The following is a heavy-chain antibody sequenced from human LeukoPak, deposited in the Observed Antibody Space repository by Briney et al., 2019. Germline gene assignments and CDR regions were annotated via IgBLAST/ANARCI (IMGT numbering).Heavy chain of an antibody. D-gene: IGHD2-2*01. CDR2: IYYSGST. V-gene: IGHV4-39*01. Sequence: SGPTLVNPTHTLTLTCSFSGFSLSTSRVGVGWIRQPPGEGLEWIGSIYYSGSTYYSPSLKSRVTISVDTSKNQFSLKLTSVTAADTAVYYCARKTLPRSFDYWGQGTLVTVSS. CDR1: GFSLSTSRVG. CDR3: ARKTLPRSFDY. J-gene: IGHJ4*02.